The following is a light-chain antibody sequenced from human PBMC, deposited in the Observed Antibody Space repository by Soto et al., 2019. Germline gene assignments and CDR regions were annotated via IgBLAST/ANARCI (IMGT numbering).Light chain of an antibody. J-gene: IGKJ4*01. Sequence: EIVMTQSPATLSVSPGERATLSCRASQSVSSNLAGYQQKPGQAPRLLIYGASTRATGIPARFSGSGSGTEFTLTISSLQSEDFAVYYCQQYNNWRVTFGGGTKVEIK. CDR3: QQYNNWRVT. V-gene: IGKV3-15*01. CDR1: QSVSSN. CDR2: GAS.